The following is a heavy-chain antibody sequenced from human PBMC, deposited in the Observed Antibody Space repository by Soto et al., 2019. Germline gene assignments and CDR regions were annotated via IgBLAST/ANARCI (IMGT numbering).Heavy chain of an antibody. Sequence: QVQLQQWGAGLLKPSETLSLACAVYGGSFSGYYWSWIRQPPGKGLEWIGEIDHRGSANYNPSLNSRVNISVDTSKNQFSLKLSSVAAADTAVYYCTRRGGGNYPYYFDYWGQGTLLTVSS. D-gene: IGHD2-21*01. J-gene: IGHJ4*02. CDR2: IDHRGSA. CDR3: TRRGGGNYPYYFDY. CDR1: GGSFSGYY. V-gene: IGHV4-34*01.